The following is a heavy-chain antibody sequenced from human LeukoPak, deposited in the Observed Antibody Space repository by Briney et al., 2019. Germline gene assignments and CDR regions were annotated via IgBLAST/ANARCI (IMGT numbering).Heavy chain of an antibody. V-gene: IGHV4-59*12. Sequence: SETLSLTCSVSGGSISSYYWSWIRQPPGKGLEWIGYIYYSGSTNYNPSLKSRVTISVDTSKNQFSLKLSSVTAADTAVYYCARGGGLYCSSTSCYRTGAKDYWGQGTLVTVSS. CDR2: IYYSGST. CDR1: GGSISSYY. D-gene: IGHD2-2*01. J-gene: IGHJ4*02. CDR3: ARGGGLYCSSTSCYRTGAKDY.